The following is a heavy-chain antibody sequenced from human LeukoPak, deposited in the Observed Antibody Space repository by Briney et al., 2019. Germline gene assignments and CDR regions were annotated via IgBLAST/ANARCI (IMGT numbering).Heavy chain of an antibody. CDR2: IYYSGNT. J-gene: IGHJ4*02. V-gene: IGHV4-59*01. D-gene: IGHD3-22*01. Sequence: SETLSLTCTVSGDSISSYYWTWIRQPPGERLEWIGNIYYSGNTNYNPSLKSRVTISVDTSKNQFSLKLSSVTAADTGVYYCARGGWNKFDYWGQGTLVTVSS. CDR3: ARGGWNKFDY. CDR1: GDSISSYY.